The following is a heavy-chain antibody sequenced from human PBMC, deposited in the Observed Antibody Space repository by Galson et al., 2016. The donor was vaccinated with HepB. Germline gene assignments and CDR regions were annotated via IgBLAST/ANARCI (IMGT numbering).Heavy chain of an antibody. D-gene: IGHD2-15*01. V-gene: IGHV1-46*01. CDR1: GYSFTSQY. J-gene: IGHJ4*02. Sequence: SVKVSCKASGYSFTSQYMHWVRQAPGQGLQWMGIINPRGGTTTYAQNFQGRVTLTRDTSTNTVYMELRSLKSADTAVFYCASGSCSAGSCYYFDSWGQGTLVTVSS. CDR3: ASGSCSAGSCYYFDS. CDR2: INPRGGTT.